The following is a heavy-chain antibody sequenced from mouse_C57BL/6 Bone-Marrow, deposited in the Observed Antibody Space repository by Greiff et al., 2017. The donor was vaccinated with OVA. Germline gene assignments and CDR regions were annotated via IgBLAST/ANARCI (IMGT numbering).Heavy chain of an antibody. D-gene: IGHD2-4*01. CDR2: INPSNGGT. V-gene: IGHV1-53*01. J-gene: IGHJ4*01. CDR3: ARGRGYYDYDRRDAMDY. CDR1: GYTFTSYW. Sequence: VQLQQSGTELVKPGASVKLSCKASGYTFTSYWMHWVKQRPGQGLEWIGNINPSNGGTNYNEKFKSKATLTVDKSSSTAYMQLSSLTSEDSAVYYCARGRGYYDYDRRDAMDYWGQGTSVTVSS.